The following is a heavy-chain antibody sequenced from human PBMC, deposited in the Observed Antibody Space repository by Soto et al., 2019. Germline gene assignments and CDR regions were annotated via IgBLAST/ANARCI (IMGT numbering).Heavy chain of an antibody. CDR2: ICISSSSI. J-gene: IGHJ4*02. CDR3: ARDSATIDY. V-gene: IGHV3-48*01. D-gene: IGHD1-1*01. CDR1: GFTFSSYC. Sequence: EVQLVESGGGLVQTGGSLRLSCAASGFTFSSYCMSWVRQAPGKGLEWVSFICISSSSIYYADSVKGRFTISRDNAQNSLYLQMNSLRAEDRAVYYCARDSATIDYWGQGTLVTVSS.